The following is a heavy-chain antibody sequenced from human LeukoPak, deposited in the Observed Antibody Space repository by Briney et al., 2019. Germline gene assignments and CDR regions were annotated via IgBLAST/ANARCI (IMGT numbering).Heavy chain of an antibody. CDR3: ARAYVFAFDY. CDR1: GFRFSTYS. J-gene: IGHJ4*02. Sequence: GGSLRLSCAASGFRFSTYSMNWVRQAPGKGLEWISYISHSGGAEHYRDSVKGRLTISRDNAKNALYLQMNSLRAEDTAVYFCARAYVFAFDYWSQGTLVTVSS. D-gene: IGHD3-10*02. V-gene: IGHV3-48*01. CDR2: ISHSGGAE.